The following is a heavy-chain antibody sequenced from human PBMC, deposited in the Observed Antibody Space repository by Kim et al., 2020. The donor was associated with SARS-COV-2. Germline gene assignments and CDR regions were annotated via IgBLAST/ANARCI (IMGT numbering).Heavy chain of an antibody. CDR3: ARDRGYCSSTSCYGPNYYYYYGMDV. CDR1: GYTFTGYY. D-gene: IGHD2-2*01. J-gene: IGHJ6*02. Sequence: ASVKVSCKASGYTFTGYYMHWVRQAPGQGLEWMGWINPNSGGTNYAQKFQGWVTMTRDTSISTAYMELSRLRSDDTAVYYCARDRGYCSSTSCYGPNYYYYYGMDVWGQGTTVTVSS. V-gene: IGHV1-2*04. CDR2: INPNSGGT.